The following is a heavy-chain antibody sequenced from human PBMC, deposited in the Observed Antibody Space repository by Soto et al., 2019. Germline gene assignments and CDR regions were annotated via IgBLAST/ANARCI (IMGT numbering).Heavy chain of an antibody. Sequence: EVQLVESGGGLVQPGGTLRLSCAASGITVSSNYMTWVRQAPGKGLEWVSVLHSGGDTYYANSVKGRFTISRHDSTNTLFLQMNSLTAEDTAVYYCARDGPYYYASRMDVWGQGTTVTVSS. CDR2: LHSGGDT. V-gene: IGHV3-53*04. CDR3: ARDGPYYYASRMDV. D-gene: IGHD3-10*01. CDR1: GITVSSNY. J-gene: IGHJ6*02.